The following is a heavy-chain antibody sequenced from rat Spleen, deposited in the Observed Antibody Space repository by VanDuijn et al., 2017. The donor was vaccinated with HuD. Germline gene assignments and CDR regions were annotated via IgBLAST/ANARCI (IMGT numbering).Heavy chain of an antibody. Sequence: EVQLQESGPGLVKPSQSLSLTCSVTDHSITNGYRWNWIRKFPGNKLEWMGYINSAGNTLYNPSLKSRISITRDTSKNQFFLQMNSLRSEDTATYYCTRENWVFDYWGQGVMVTVSS. CDR3: TRENWVFDY. D-gene: IGHD5-1*01. V-gene: IGHV3-3*01. J-gene: IGHJ2*01. CDR2: INSAGNT. CDR1: DHSITNGYR.